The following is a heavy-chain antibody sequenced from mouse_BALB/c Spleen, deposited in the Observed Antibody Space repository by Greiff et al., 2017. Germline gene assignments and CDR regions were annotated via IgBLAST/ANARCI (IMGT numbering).Heavy chain of an antibody. CDR1: GYTFTSYW. Sequence: VQLQQPGAELVKPGASVKLSCRASGYTFTSYWMHWEKQRPGQGLEWIGEINPSNGRTNYNEKFKSKATLTVDKSSSTAYMQLSSLTSEDSAVYYCARFDGYVRGYWGQGTSVTVSS. CDR3: ARFDGYVRGY. D-gene: IGHD2-3*01. V-gene: IGHV1S81*02. CDR2: INPSNGRT. J-gene: IGHJ4*01.